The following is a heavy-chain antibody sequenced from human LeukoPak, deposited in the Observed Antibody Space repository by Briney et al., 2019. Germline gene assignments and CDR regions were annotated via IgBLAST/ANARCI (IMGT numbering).Heavy chain of an antibody. CDR3: ASDSSSWYYFDY. D-gene: IGHD6-13*01. V-gene: IGHV1-2*02. CDR1: GYSSTGYY. Sequence: ASVKVSCKASGYSSTGYYMHWVREAPGQGLEWMGWINPNSGGTNYAQKFQGRVTMTRDTSISTAYMELSRLRSDDTAVYYCASDSSSWYYFDYWGQGTLVTVSS. J-gene: IGHJ4*02. CDR2: INPNSGGT.